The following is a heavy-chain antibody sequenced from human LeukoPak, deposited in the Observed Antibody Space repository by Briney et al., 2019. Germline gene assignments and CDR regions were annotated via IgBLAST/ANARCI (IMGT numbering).Heavy chain of an antibody. V-gene: IGHV4-34*01. CDR3: ARRGYYYGSGKFFDY. CDR1: GGSISGDY. D-gene: IGHD3-10*01. CDR2: INHSGST. J-gene: IGHJ4*02. Sequence: SETLSLTCTVSGGSISGDYWSWIRQPPGKGLEWIGEINHSGSTNYNPSLKSRVTISVDTSKNQFSLKLSSVTAADTAVYYCARRGYYYGSGKFFDYWGQGTLVTVSS.